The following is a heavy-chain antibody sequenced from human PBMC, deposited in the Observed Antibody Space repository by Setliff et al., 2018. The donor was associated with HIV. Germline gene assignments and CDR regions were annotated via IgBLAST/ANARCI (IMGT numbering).Heavy chain of an antibody. J-gene: IGHJ3*02. D-gene: IGHD3-10*01. CDR2: IYPGDSDT. CDR3: ARTTMVRGVMLAFDI. V-gene: IGHV5-51*01. Sequence: GESLKISCKGSGYSFTSYWIGWVRQMPGKGLEWMGIIYPGDSDTRYSPSFQGQVTISADKSISTAYLQWSSLKASDTAMYYCARTTMVRGVMLAFDIWGQGTMVTVSS. CDR1: GYSFTSYW.